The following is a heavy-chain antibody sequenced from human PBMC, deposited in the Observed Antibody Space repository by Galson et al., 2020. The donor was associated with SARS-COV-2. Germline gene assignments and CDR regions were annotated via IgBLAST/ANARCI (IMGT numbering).Heavy chain of an antibody. D-gene: IGHD3-10*01. Sequence: SETLSLTCTVSGGSISTGGYYWSWIRQHPGKGLECIGYIYYSGSTYYNPSLKSRVTIPVDTSKNQFSLKLTSVTAADTAVYYCAREEEHYGSGRRFDYWGQGTLVTVSS. V-gene: IGHV4-31*03. J-gene: IGHJ4*02. CDR3: AREEEHYGSGRRFDY. CDR1: GGSISTGGYY. CDR2: IYYSGST.